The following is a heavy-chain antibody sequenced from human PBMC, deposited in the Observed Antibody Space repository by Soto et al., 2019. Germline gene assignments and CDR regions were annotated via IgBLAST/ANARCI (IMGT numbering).Heavy chain of an antibody. V-gene: IGHV4-39*01. CDR3: ARRHYGSGSYRNYYLDY. D-gene: IGHD3-10*01. CDR1: GGSINSNNYY. CDR2: IYYRGST. Sequence: SETLSLTCTVSGGSINSNNYYWGWIRQPPGKGLELIWSIYYRGSTYYNPSLKSRVTISVDTSKNQFSLKLSSLTAADTAVYYCARRHYGSGSYRNYYLDYWGQGTLVTVSS. J-gene: IGHJ4*02.